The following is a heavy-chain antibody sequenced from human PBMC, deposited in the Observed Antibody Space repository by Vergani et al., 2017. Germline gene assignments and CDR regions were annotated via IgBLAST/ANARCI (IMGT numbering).Heavy chain of an antibody. CDR3: ARQFGVSQGVGAFET. Sequence: QVQLQESGPGLVKPSETLSLTCSVSGYSISRGYYWGWIRQPPGKGLEWIATVFHSGSAYYHPSLRRRFTSSVETSKNQFSLRLTTLPAADTAVYSGARQFGVSQGVGAFETWGRGTEVSVSS. CDR1: GYSISRGYY. J-gene: IGHJ3*02. CDR2: VFHSGSA. V-gene: IGHV4-38-2*02. D-gene: IGHD3-16*01.